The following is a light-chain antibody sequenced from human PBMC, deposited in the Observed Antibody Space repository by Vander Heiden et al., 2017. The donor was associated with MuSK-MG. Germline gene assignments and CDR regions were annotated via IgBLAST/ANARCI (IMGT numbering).Light chain of an antibody. CDR3: QQHDNLPSLT. V-gene: IGKV1-33*01. CDR1: QDISNY. Sequence: DIQMTQSPSSLSASVGDRVTITCQASQDISNYLNWYQQKPGKAPKLLIYDASNLETGVPSRFSGSGYGTDFTFTISSRQPEDIAPYYCQQHDNLPSLTFGGGTKVEIK. J-gene: IGKJ4*01. CDR2: DAS.